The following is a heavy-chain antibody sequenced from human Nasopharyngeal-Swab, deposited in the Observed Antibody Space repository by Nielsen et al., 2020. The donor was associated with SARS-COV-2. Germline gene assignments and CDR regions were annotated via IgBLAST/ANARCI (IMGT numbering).Heavy chain of an antibody. CDR3: VGSSWYGDYYYYYGMDV. Sequence: SETLSLTCTVYGGSISSSSYYWGWIRQPPGKGLEWIGSIYYSGSTYYNPSLKSRVTISVDTSKNQFSLKLSSVTAADTAVYYCVGSSWYGDYYYYYGMDVWDQGTTVTVSS. CDR1: GGSISSSSYY. J-gene: IGHJ6*02. V-gene: IGHV4-39*07. D-gene: IGHD6-13*01. CDR2: IYYSGST.